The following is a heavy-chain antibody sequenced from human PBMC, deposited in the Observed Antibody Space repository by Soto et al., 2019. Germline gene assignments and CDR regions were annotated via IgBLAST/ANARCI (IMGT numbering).Heavy chain of an antibody. Sequence: GGSLRLSCTASGFTFGDYAMSWFRQAPGKGLEWVGFIRSKAYGGTTEYAASVKGRFTISRDDSKSIAYLQMKSLKTEDTAVYYCTRVGYPEHYDILTGPLGGFDPWGQGTLVTVSS. V-gene: IGHV3-49*03. CDR1: GFTFGDYA. CDR3: TRVGYPEHYDILTGPLGGFDP. D-gene: IGHD3-9*01. J-gene: IGHJ5*02. CDR2: IRSKAYGGTT.